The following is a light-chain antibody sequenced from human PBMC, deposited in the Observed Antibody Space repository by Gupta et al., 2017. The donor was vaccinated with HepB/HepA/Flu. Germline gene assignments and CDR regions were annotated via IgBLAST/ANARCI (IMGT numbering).Light chain of an antibody. Sequence: QSALTQPASVSGSPGQSITISCTGTSSDVGGYNFVSWYQQHPGKAPKLIIYDVSNWPSGVSDRFSGSKSGNTASLTISGLQAEDEADYYCSSYTSSSTLDVVFGGGTKLTVL. V-gene: IGLV2-14*03. CDR1: SSDVGGYNF. CDR3: SSYTSSSTLDVV. CDR2: DVS. J-gene: IGLJ2*01.